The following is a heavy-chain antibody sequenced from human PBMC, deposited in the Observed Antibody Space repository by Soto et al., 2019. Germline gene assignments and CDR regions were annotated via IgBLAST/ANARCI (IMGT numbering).Heavy chain of an antibody. CDR2: MNPNSGNT. J-gene: IGHJ6*02. Sequence: ASVKVSCKASGYTFTSYDSNWVRQATGQGLEWMGWMNPNSGNTGYAQKFQGRVTMTRNTSISTAYMELSSLRSEDTAVYYCARRVSSSWYYYYYGMDVWGQGTTVTVSS. D-gene: IGHD6-13*01. CDR1: GYTFTSYD. V-gene: IGHV1-8*01. CDR3: ARRVSSSWYYYYYGMDV.